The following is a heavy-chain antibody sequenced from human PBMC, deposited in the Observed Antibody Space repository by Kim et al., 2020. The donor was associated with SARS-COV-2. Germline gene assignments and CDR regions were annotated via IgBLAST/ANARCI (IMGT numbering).Heavy chain of an antibody. J-gene: IGHJ4*02. CDR2: IIPIFGTA. Sequence: SVKVSCKASGGTFSSYAISWVRQAPGQGLEWMGGIIPIFGTANYAQKFQGRVTITADESTSTAYMELSSLRSEDTAVYYCARKGSTAGVQLDYWGQGTLVTVSS. V-gene: IGHV1-69*13. CDR1: GGTFSSYA. D-gene: IGHD1-26*01. CDR3: ARKGSTAGVQLDY.